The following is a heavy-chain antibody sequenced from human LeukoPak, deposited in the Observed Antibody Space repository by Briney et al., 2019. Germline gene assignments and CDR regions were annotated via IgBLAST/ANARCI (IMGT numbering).Heavy chain of an antibody. CDR1: GFTFSTYD. D-gene: IGHD3-10*01. V-gene: IGHV3-30*02. Sequence: PGGSLRLSCAASGFTFSTYDMHWVRQAPGKGPEWVTFIQYDGSNEYQADSVKGRFTISRDNSKNTMYLLMNSLRIEDTAVYYCARSLTKVRGYDYWGQGTLVTVSS. J-gene: IGHJ4*02. CDR2: IQYDGSNE. CDR3: ARSLTKVRGYDY.